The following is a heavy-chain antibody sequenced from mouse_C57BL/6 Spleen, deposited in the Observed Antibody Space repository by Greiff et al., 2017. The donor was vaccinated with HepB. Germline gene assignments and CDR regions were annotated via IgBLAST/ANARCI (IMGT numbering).Heavy chain of an antibody. J-gene: IGHJ4*01. Sequence: EVQLQESGPVLVKPGASVKMSCKASGYTFTDYYMNWVKQSHGKSLEWIGVINPYNGGTSYNQKFKGKATLTVDKSSSTAYMELNSLTSEDSAVYYCARGYYGSSYAYAMDYWGQGTSVTVSS. CDR3: ARGYYGSSYAYAMDY. D-gene: IGHD1-1*01. CDR1: GYTFTDYY. CDR2: INPYNGGT. V-gene: IGHV1-19*01.